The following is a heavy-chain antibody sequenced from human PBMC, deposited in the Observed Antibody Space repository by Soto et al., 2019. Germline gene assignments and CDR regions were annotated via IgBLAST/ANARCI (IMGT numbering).Heavy chain of an antibody. CDR1: GFIFSDYS. V-gene: IGHV3-48*02. CDR2: IRKSYEM. J-gene: IGHJ3*02. CDR3: ARDSQYAFDI. Sequence: GGSLRLSCVASGFIFSDYSVNWVRQAPGKGLEWISYIRKSYEMTYADSVKGRFAISRDNAKNSLYLQMNSLRDEDTAVYYCARDSQYAFDIWGQGTVVTVSS.